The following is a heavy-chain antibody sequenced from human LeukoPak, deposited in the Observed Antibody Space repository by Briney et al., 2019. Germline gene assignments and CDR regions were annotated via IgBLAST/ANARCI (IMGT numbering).Heavy chain of an antibody. CDR1: GGSISSSNW. CDR3: AREKRQGTTRYYYYGMDV. J-gene: IGHJ6*02. V-gene: IGHV4-4*02. Sequence: PSGTLSLTCAVSGGSISSSNWWSRVRQPPGKGLEWIGEIYRSGSTNYNPSLKSRVTISVDKSKNQFSLKLSSVTAADTAVYYCAREKRQGTTRYYYYGMDVWGQGTTVTVSS. CDR2: IYRSGST. D-gene: IGHD1-1*01.